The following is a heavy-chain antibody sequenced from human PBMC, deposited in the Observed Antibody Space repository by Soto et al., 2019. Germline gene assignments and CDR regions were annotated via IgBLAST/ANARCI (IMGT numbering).Heavy chain of an antibody. J-gene: IGHJ4*02. D-gene: IGHD5-12*01. CDR1: GFTFSSYT. CDR2: ISSGNNYI. CDR3: ARDRRDGYNFDY. Sequence: EVQLVESGGGLVKPGGSLRLSCAASGFTFSSYTMNWVRQAPGKGLEWVSSISSGNNYIYYADSVMGQFTISRDNAKNSLYLQMNSLRAEDTAVYYCARDRRDGYNFDYWGQGTLVTVSS. V-gene: IGHV3-21*01.